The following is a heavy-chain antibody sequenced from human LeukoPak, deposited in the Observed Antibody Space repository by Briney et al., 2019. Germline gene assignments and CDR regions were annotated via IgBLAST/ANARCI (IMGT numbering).Heavy chain of an antibody. Sequence: GGSLRLSCAASGFTVSSNYMSWVRQAPGKGLEWVSVIYSGGSTYYADSVKGRFTISRDNSKHTLYLQMNSLSAEDTAVYYCARGLAALFDYWGQGTLVTVSS. D-gene: IGHD6-13*01. CDR2: IYSGGST. CDR3: ARGLAALFDY. J-gene: IGHJ4*02. CDR1: GFTVSSNY. V-gene: IGHV3-66*02.